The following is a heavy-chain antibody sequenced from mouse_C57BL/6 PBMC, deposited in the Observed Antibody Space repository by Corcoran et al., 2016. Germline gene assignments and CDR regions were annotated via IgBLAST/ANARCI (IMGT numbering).Heavy chain of an antibody. Sequence: DVQLQESGPGLVKPSQSLSLTCSVTGYSITSGYYWNWIRQFPGNKLEWMGYISYDGSNNYNPSLKNRISITRDTSKNQFFLKLNSVTTEDTATYYCARYGITQYYFDYWGQGTTLTVSS. CDR3: ARYGITQYYFDY. CDR1: GYSITSGYY. CDR2: ISYDGSN. J-gene: IGHJ2*01. V-gene: IGHV3-6*01. D-gene: IGHD1-2*01.